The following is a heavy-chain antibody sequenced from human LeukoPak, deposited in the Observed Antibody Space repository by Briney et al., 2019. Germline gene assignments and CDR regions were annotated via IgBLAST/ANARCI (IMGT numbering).Heavy chain of an antibody. D-gene: IGHD4-11*01. J-gene: IGHJ4*02. CDR3: AKAAQYPPEPLY. CDR1: GFTFGNSW. Sequence: GGSLRLSCAASGFTFGNSWMTWVRQAPGKGLEWVASIKQDGSETYYVDSVKGRFTISRDNSKNTLYLQMNSLRAEDTAVYYCAKAAQYPPEPLYWGQGTLVTVSS. V-gene: IGHV3-7*03. CDR2: IKQDGSET.